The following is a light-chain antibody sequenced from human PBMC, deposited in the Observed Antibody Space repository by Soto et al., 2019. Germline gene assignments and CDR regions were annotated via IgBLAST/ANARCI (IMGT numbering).Light chain of an antibody. V-gene: IGLV2-14*01. J-gene: IGLJ1*01. CDR3: SSYSSSSTV. CDR2: EVS. CDR1: SSDVGGYNY. Sequence: QSVLTQPASVSGSPGQSITISCTGTSSDVGGYNYVSWYQQQSGKAPKLMIHEVSNRPSGVSNRFSGSKSGNTASLTISGLQAEDEADYYCSSYSSSSTVFGTGTKLTVL.